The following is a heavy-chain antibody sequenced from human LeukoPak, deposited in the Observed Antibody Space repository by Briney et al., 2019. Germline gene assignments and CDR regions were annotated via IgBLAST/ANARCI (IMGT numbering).Heavy chain of an antibody. Sequence: GASVKVSCKASGYTFTSYAMHWVRQAPGQRLEWMGWINPNSGGTNYAQKFQGWVTMTRDTSISTAYMELSRLRSDDTAVYYCAREGLWAAAGMMVFDYWGQGTLVTVSS. J-gene: IGHJ4*02. D-gene: IGHD6-13*01. CDR2: INPNSGGT. V-gene: IGHV1-2*04. CDR3: AREGLWAAAGMMVFDY. CDR1: GYTFTSYA.